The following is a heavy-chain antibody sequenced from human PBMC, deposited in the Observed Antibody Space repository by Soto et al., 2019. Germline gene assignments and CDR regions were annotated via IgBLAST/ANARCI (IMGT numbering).Heavy chain of an antibody. D-gene: IGHD3-22*01. CDR2: IIPIFGTA. V-gene: IGHV1-69*13. CDR1: GGTFSSYA. Sequence: SVKVSCKASGGTFSSYAISWVRQAPGQGLEWMGGIIPIFGTANYAQKFQGRVTITADESTSTAYMELSSLRSEDTAVYYCARDDYYDSSGYYSVGNYWGQGTLVTV. J-gene: IGHJ4*02. CDR3: ARDDYYDSSGYYSVGNY.